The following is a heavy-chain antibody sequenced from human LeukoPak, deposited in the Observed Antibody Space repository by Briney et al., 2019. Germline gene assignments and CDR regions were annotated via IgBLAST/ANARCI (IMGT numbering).Heavy chain of an antibody. J-gene: IGHJ4*02. D-gene: IGHD6-6*01. V-gene: IGHV1-2*02. Sequence: ASVKVSCKASGYTFTRYYMHWVRQAPGQGLEWMGWINPNSGGTNYAQKFQGRVTMTRDTSISTAYMELSRLRSDDTAVYYCARDLSSSSSGESFVGYWGQGTLVTVSS. CDR1: GYTFTRYY. CDR3: ARDLSSSSSGESFVGY. CDR2: INPNSGGT.